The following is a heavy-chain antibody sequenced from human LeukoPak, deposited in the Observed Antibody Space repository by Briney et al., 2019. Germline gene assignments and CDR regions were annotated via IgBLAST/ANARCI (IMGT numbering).Heavy chain of an antibody. V-gene: IGHV1-2*02. Sequence: ASLKRSCKASGYTLIHYFIHWMRHTPGQGLEWLGWINPNSGVTRYAKKFQGRVTLTRDTAAYMELSSLKYDDTAVYYCARGVRGTLGGAFDIWGQGTAVTVS. CDR2: INPNSGVT. D-gene: IGHD1-7*01. CDR1: GYTLIHYF. CDR3: ARGVRGTLGGAFDI. J-gene: IGHJ3*02.